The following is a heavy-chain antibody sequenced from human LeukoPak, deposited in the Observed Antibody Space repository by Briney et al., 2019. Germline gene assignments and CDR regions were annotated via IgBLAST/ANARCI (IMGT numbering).Heavy chain of an antibody. V-gene: IGHV3-30*03. CDR1: GYTFSSHG. CDR3: ARGRLTGYCSVGSCYPLDY. D-gene: IGHD2-15*01. Sequence: GGSLRLSCAASGYTFSSHGMHWVRQAPGKGLEWVAAILYDGSKTYYAGSVKGRFTISRDNPMNTVSLQMNSLTAEDTAVYYCARGRLTGYCSVGSCYPLDYWGQGTLVTVSS. CDR2: ILYDGSKT. J-gene: IGHJ4*02.